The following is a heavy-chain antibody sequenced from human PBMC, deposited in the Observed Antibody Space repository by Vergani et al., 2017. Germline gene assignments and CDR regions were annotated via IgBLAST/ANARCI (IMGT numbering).Heavy chain of an antibody. Sequence: QVQLQESGPGLVKPSQTLSLTCTVYGGSFSGYYWSWIRQPPGKGLEWIGEINHSGSTNYNPSLKSRVTISVDTSKNQFSLKLSSVTAADTAVYYCARDATTGGFDIWGQGTMVTVSS. CDR2: INHSGST. J-gene: IGHJ3*02. D-gene: IGHD5-12*01. CDR3: ARDATTGGFDI. V-gene: IGHV4-34*09. CDR1: GGSFSGYY.